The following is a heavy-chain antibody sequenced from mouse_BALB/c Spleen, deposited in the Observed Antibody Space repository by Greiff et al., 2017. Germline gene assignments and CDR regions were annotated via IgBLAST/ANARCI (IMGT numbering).Heavy chain of an antibody. Sequence: EVQLQQSGTVLARPGASVKMSCKASGYSFTSYWMHWVKQRPGQGLEWIGAIYPGNSDTSYNQKFKGKAKLTAVTSASTAYMELSSLTNEDSAVYYCTRITTVVGAFDYWGQGTTLTVSS. D-gene: IGHD1-1*01. CDR1: GYSFTSYW. CDR3: TRITTVVGAFDY. V-gene: IGHV1-5*01. CDR2: IYPGNSDT. J-gene: IGHJ2*01.